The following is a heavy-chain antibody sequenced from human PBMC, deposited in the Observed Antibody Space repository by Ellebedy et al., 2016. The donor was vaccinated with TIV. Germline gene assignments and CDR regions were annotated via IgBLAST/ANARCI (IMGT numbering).Heavy chain of an antibody. J-gene: IGHJ4*02. CDR2: INHSGST. D-gene: IGHD3-16*01. CDR1: GGSFSGYY. CDR3: AGTEYIGFWGY. V-gene: IGHV4-34*01. Sequence: GSLRLSCAVYGGSFSGYYWSWIRQPPGKGLEWIGEINHSGSTNYNPSLKSRVTISVDTSKNQFSLKLSLVTAADTAVYYCAGTEYIGFWGYWGQGTLVTVSS.